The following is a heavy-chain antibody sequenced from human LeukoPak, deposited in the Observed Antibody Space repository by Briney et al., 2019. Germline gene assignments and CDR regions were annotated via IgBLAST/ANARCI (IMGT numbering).Heavy chain of an antibody. J-gene: IGHJ4*02. D-gene: IGHD6-25*01. CDR2: ISGSVGST. CDR1: GFTFSSYA. V-gene: IGHV3-23*01. Sequence: GGSLRHSCAASGFTFSSYAMSWVRQAPGKGLEWVSVISGSVGSTYYADSVKGRFTISRDNSKNTLYLQMNSLRAEDTAVYYCAKDLSGESLWGQGTLVTVSS. CDR3: AKDLSGESL.